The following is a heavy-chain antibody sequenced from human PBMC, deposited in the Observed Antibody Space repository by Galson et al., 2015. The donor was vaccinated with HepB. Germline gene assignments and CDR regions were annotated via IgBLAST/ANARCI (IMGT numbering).Heavy chain of an antibody. CDR2: INSDGSTT. Sequence: SLRLSCAASGSTFSSYWMHWFRQVPGKGLVWVSRINSDGSTTTYADFVKGRLTISRDNAKSTLYLQMNSLRAEDTAVYYCARAESFSVTTAFDIWGQGTLVTVSS. CDR3: ARAESFSVTTAFDI. CDR1: GSTFSSYW. V-gene: IGHV3-74*01. D-gene: IGHD4-17*01. J-gene: IGHJ3*02.